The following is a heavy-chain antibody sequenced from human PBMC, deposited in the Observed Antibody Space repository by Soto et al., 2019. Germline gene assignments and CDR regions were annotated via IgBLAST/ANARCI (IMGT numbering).Heavy chain of an antibody. V-gene: IGHV3-23*01. CDR3: AKTIPGSGYYSGYFDY. J-gene: IGHJ4*02. Sequence: GGSLRLSCAASGFTFSNYAISWVRQAPGKGLEWVSIISGSGDSPYYADSVKGRFTISRDNSRNTLYLQMNSLRAEDTAVYYCAKTIPGSGYYSGYFDYWGQGTLVTVSS. CDR2: ISGSGDSP. CDR1: GFTFSNYA. D-gene: IGHD3-22*01.